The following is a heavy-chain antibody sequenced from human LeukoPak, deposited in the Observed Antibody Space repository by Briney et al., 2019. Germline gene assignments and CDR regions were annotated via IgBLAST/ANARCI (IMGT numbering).Heavy chain of an antibody. CDR2: IRYGGSDK. D-gene: IGHD3-16*01. CDR3: AKRADYYDSSRALYDAFDL. Sequence: PGGSLRLSRAASGFTFRTYGMHWVRQAPGKGLEWVTFIRYGGSDKYYADSVKGRFTISRDNSKNTLFLQMNSLRVEDTAVYYCAKRADYYDSSRALYDAFDLWGQGTMVTVSS. J-gene: IGHJ3*01. CDR1: GFTFRTYG. V-gene: IGHV3-30*02.